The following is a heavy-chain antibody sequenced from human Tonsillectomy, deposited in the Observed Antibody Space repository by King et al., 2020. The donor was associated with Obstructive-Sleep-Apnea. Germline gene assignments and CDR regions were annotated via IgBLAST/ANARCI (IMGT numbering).Heavy chain of an antibody. J-gene: IGHJ3*02. V-gene: IGHV3-30*02. CDR3: AKDRRDQLLSNDALDI. Sequence: VQLVESGGGVVQPGGSLRLSCAASGFTFRTYGMHWVRQAPGKGLDWVACTRFDGSYKTYADSVKGRFTTSRYNSKNTMYLQMNSLRAEDSAVYYCAKDRRDQLLSNDALDIWGQGTMVTVYS. D-gene: IGHD2-2*01. CDR2: TRFDGSYK. CDR1: GFTFRTYG.